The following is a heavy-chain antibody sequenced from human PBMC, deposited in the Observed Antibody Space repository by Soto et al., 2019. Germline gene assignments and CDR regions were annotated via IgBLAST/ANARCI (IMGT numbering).Heavy chain of an antibody. CDR2: IIPIFGTA. J-gene: IGHJ6*02. CDR1: GCTFSSYA. D-gene: IGHD3-10*01. CDR3: ARALTMVRGVINYNYYYGMDV. Sequence: AVKVSCKASGCTFSSYAISWVRQAPGQGLEWMGGIIPIFGTANYAQKFQGRVTITADESTSTAYMELSSLRSEDTAVYYCARALTMVRGVINYNYYYGMDVWGQGTTVTVSS. V-gene: IGHV1-69*13.